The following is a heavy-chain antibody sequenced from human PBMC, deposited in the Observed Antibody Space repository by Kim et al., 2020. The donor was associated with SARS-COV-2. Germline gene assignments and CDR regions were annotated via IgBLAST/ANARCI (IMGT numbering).Heavy chain of an antibody. CDR2: INPNSGGT. J-gene: IGHJ5*02. V-gene: IGHV1-2*06. D-gene: IGHD3-9*01. CDR3: ARDLMARILTGYYVNWFDP. Sequence: ASVKVSCKASGYTFTGYYMHWVRQAPGQGLEWMGRINPNSGGTNYAQKFQGRVTMTRDTSISTAYMELSRLRSDDTAVYYCARDLMARILTGYYVNWFDPWGQGTLVTVSS. CDR1: GYTFTGYY.